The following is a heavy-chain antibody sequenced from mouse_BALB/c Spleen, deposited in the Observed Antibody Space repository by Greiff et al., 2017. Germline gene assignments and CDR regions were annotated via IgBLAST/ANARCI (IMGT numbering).Heavy chain of an antibody. CDR2: IDPSDSET. J-gene: IGHJ2*01. Sequence: QVQLKQPGAELVKPGAPVKLSCKASGYTFTSYWMNWVKQRPGRGLEWIGRIDPSDSETHYNQKFKDKATLTVDKSSSTAYIQLSSLTSEDSAVYYCSRGYGIYYFDYWGQGTTLTVSS. D-gene: IGHD2-14*01. CDR3: SRGYGIYYFDY. CDR1: GYTFTSYW. V-gene: IGHV1-69*02.